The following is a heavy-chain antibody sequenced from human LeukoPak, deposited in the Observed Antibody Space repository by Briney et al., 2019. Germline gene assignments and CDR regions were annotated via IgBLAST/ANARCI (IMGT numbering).Heavy chain of an antibody. CDR1: GYTFTSYG. V-gene: IGHV1-18*01. D-gene: IGHD3-9*01. J-gene: IGHJ4*02. CDR3: ARGGDILTGYYPEYFDY. CDR2: ISAYNGNT. Sequence: ASVKVSCKASGYTFTSYGISWVRQAPGQGLEWMGWISAYNGNTNYGQKLQGRVTMTTDTSPSTAYMELGSPRSDDTAVYYCARGGDILTGYYPEYFDYWGQGTLVTVSS.